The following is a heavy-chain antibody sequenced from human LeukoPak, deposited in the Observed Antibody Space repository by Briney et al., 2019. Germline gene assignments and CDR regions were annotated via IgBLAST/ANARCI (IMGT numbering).Heavy chain of an antibody. V-gene: IGHV3-43*02. CDR1: GFTFDDYA. CDR2: ISGDGGST. D-gene: IGHD2-15*01. Sequence: GGSLRLSCAASGFTFDDYAMHWVRQAPGKGLEWVSLISGDGGSTYYVDSVKGRFTISRDNSKNSLYLQMNSLRTEDTALYYCAKDYCSGGSCYLDGMDVWGQGTTVTVSS. J-gene: IGHJ6*02. CDR3: AKDYCSGGSCYLDGMDV.